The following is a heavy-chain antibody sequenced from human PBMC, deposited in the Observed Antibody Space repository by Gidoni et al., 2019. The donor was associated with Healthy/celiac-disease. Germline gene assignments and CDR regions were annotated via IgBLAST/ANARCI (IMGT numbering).Heavy chain of an antibody. CDR2: ISAYNGNT. J-gene: IGHJ4*02. V-gene: IGHV1-18*04. D-gene: IGHD3-9*01. Sequence: QVQLVQSGAEVKKPEASVQVSCKASGYTFTSDCIRWVRQAPGQGLEWMGWISAYNGNTNYAQKLQGRVTMTTDTSTSTAYMELRSLRSDDTAVYYCARVGKYYDILTGYYNYWGQGTLVTVSS. CDR1: GYTFTSDC. CDR3: ARVGKYYDILTGYYNY.